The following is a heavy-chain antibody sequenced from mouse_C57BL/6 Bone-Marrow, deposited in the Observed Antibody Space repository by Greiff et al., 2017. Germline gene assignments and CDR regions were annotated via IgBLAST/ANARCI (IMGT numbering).Heavy chain of an antibody. CDR1: GYTFTSYW. V-gene: IGHV1-64*01. CDR2: IHPNSGST. CDR3: ARPLIYDGSFAY. D-gene: IGHD2-3*01. J-gene: IGHJ3*01. Sequence: QVQLQQPGAELVKPGASVTLSCKASGYTFTSYWMHWVKQRPGQGLEWIGMIHPNSGSTNYNEKFKSKATLTVDKSSSTAYMQLSSLTSEDSAVYYCARPLIYDGSFAYWGQGTLVTVSA.